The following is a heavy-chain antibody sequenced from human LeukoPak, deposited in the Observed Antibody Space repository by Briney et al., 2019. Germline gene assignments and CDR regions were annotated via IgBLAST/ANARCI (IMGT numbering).Heavy chain of an antibody. CDR3: ARGSVLLWFGEFGRQYNWFDP. CDR2: IYHSGST. J-gene: IGHJ5*02. CDR1: GGSISSSSYY. D-gene: IGHD3-10*01. Sequence: SETLSLTCTVSGGSISSSSYYWGWIRQPPGKGLEWIGSIYHSGSTYYNPSLKSRVTISVDTSKNQFSLKLSSVTAADTAVYYCARGSVLLWFGEFGRQYNWFDPWGQGTLVTVSS. V-gene: IGHV4-39*01.